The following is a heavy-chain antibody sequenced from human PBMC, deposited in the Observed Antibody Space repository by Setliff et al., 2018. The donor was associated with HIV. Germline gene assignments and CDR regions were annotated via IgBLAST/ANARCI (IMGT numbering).Heavy chain of an antibody. CDR2: IYSDDYT. D-gene: IGHD2-21*01. Sequence: GGSLRLSCAVSGFSVSNKYMTWVRQAPGKGLEWVSIIYSDDYTYYADSVQGRFTISRDDSKNTLYLQMNSLRAEDTAVYYCARGQFRLRPDSLDLWGQGTLVTVSS. J-gene: IGHJ3*01. V-gene: IGHV3-66*01. CDR1: GFSVSNKY. CDR3: ARGQFRLRPDSLDL.